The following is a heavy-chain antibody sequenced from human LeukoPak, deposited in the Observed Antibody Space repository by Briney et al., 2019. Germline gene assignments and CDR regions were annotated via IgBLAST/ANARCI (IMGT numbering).Heavy chain of an antibody. D-gene: IGHD6-19*01. J-gene: IGHJ3*02. Sequence: SETLSLTCAVYGGSFSGYYWSWIRQPPGKGLEWIGEINHSGSTNHNPSLKSRVTISVDTSKNQFSLKLSSVTAADTAVYYCASSSGRGAFDIWGQGTMVTVSS. CDR2: INHSGST. CDR1: GGSFSGYY. CDR3: ASSSGRGAFDI. V-gene: IGHV4-34*01.